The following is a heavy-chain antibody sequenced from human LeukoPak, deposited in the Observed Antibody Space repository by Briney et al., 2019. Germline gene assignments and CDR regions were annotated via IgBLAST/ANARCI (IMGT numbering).Heavy chain of an antibody. Sequence: GGSLRLSCAASGFTFSDYYMSWIRQAPGKGLEWVSYISSSGSTIYYADSVKGRFTISRDNAKNSPYLQMNSLRAEDTAVYYCARYSVRLRLGEFRPNSASFDYWGQGTLVTVSS. CDR2: ISSSGSTI. CDR3: ARYSVRLRLGEFRPNSASFDY. J-gene: IGHJ4*02. CDR1: GFTFSDYY. V-gene: IGHV3-11*01. D-gene: IGHD3-16*01.